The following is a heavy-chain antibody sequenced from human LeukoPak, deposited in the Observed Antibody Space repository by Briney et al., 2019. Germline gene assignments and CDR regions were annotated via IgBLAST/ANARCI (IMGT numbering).Heavy chain of an antibody. J-gene: IGHJ4*02. CDR1: GFTFSSYG. CDR2: IRYDGSNK. CDR3: ARGGAAAGPRGYFDY. V-gene: IGHV3-30*02. Sequence: HPGGSLRLSCAASGFTFSSYGMHWVRQAPGKGLEWVAFIRYDGSNKYYADSVKGRFTISRDNSKNTLYLQMNSLRAEDTAVYYCARGGAAAGPRGYFDYWGQGTLVTVSS. D-gene: IGHD6-13*01.